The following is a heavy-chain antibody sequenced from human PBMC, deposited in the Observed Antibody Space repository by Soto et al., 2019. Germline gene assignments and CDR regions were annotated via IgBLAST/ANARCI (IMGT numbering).Heavy chain of an antibody. Sequence: GGSLRLSCAASGFTFDDYAMHWVRQAPGKGLEWVSGISWNSGSIGYADSVKGRFTISRDNAKNSLYLQVNSLRAEDTALYYCAKDISSPVPEYYFDYWGQGTLVTVSS. CDR2: ISWNSGSI. V-gene: IGHV3-9*01. CDR1: GFTFDDYA. D-gene: IGHD1-1*01. CDR3: AKDISSPVPEYYFDY. J-gene: IGHJ4*02.